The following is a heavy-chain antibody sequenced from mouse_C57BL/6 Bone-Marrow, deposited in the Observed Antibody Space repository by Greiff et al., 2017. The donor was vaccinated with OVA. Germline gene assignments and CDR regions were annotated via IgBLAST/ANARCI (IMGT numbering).Heavy chain of an antibody. Sequence: QVQLQQPGAELVKPGASVKMSCKASGYTFTSYWITWVKQRPGQGLEWIGDIYPGSGSTNYNEKFKSKATLTVDKSSSTAYMQLSSLTSEDSAVSYYARGSGTDYWGQGTTLTVSS. V-gene: IGHV1-55*01. CDR2: IYPGSGST. CDR1: GYTFTSYW. J-gene: IGHJ2*01. D-gene: IGHD3-2*02. CDR3: ARGSGTDY.